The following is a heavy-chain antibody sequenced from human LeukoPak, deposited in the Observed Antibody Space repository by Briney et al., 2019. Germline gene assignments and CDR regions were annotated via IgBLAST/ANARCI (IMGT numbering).Heavy chain of an antibody. CDR3: AKDAPDYDFWSGPSYYYYGMDV. CDR1: GFTFSSYA. D-gene: IGHD3-3*01. V-gene: IGHV3-23*01. J-gene: IGHJ6*02. CDR2: ISGSGGST. Sequence: GGSLRLSCAASGFTFSSYAMSWVRQAPGKGLEWVSAISGSGGSTYYADSVKGRFTISRDNSKNTLYLQMNSLRAEDTAVYYCAKDAPDYDFWSGPSYYYYGMDVWGQGTMVTVSS.